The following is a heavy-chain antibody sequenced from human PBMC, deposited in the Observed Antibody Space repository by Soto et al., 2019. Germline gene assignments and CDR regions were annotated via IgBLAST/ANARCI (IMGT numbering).Heavy chain of an antibody. CDR2: VKGDGSTT. D-gene: IGHD3-3*02. Sequence: EVQLVESGGDSVQPGGSLRLSCAASGFTFSTYWMHWVRQAPGEGLVWVSRVKGDGSTTSSADSVEGRFTISRDNAKNTVYLHVSRLRAADTAVYYCARGAFHNYYVDYWGQGTLVTVSS. CDR1: GFTFSTYW. CDR3: ARGAFHNYYVDY. J-gene: IGHJ4*02. V-gene: IGHV3-74*01.